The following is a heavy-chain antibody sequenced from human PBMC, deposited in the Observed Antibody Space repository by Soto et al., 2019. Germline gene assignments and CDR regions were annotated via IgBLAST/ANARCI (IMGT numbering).Heavy chain of an antibody. V-gene: IGHV1-69*01. J-gene: IGHJ4*02. CDR2: IIPVFGKP. D-gene: IGHD3-22*01. CDR1: GGTFSRSA. CDR3: ARDGTLYDSNGYHYVY. Sequence: QVQLVQSGAEVKKPGSSVKVSCKASGGTFSRSAINWVRQAPGQGLEWMGGIIPVFGKPNYAQKFQGRVTITADESTSTAYMELRRLTSEDTAVYYCARDGTLYDSNGYHYVYWGQGTLVTVSS.